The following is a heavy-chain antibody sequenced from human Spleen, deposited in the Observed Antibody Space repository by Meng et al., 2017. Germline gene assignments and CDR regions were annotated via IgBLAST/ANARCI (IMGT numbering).Heavy chain of an antibody. CDR1: GGSVSSGSYY. D-gene: IGHD6-6*01. CDR3: ARSSTSPASYFFDY. CDR2: IYYSGST. Sequence: VSLQEPGPRLVRPSETLSLTCIVSGGSVSSGSYYWSWIRQPPGKGLEWIGHIYYSGSTNYNPSLKSRVTISVDTSKNQFSLKLSSVTAADTAVYFCARSSTSPASYFFDYWGQGTLVTVSS. J-gene: IGHJ4*02. V-gene: IGHV4-61*01.